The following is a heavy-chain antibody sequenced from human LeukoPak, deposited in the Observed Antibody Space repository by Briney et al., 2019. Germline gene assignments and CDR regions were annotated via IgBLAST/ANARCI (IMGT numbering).Heavy chain of an antibody. Sequence: GGSLRLSCAASGFTFSSYGMSWVRQAPGKGLEWVSSISSSSSYIYYADSVKGRFTISRDNAKNSLYLQMNSLRAEDTAVYYCARDPSGWYFVEYWGQGTLVTVSS. CDR1: GFTFSSYG. D-gene: IGHD6-19*01. CDR2: ISSSSSYI. V-gene: IGHV3-21*01. J-gene: IGHJ4*02. CDR3: ARDPSGWYFVEY.